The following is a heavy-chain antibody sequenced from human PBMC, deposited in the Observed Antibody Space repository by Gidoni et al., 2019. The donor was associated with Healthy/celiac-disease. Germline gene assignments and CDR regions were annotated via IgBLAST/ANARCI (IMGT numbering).Heavy chain of an antibody. J-gene: IGHJ4*02. CDR2: IVVGSGNT. V-gene: IGHV1-58*02. CDR1: GFTFTSSA. Sequence: QMQMVQSGPEVKKPGTSVKVSCKASGFTFTSSAMQWVRQARGQRLEWIGWIVVGSGNTNYAQKVQERVTITRDMSTSTAYMELSSLRSEDTAVYYCAAVDLAPYYDSSGYYYFDYWGQGTLVTVSS. CDR3: AAVDLAPYYDSSGYYYFDY. D-gene: IGHD3-22*01.